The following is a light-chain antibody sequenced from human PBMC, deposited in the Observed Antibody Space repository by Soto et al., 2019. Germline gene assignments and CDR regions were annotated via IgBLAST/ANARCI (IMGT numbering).Light chain of an antibody. V-gene: IGKV1-39*01. J-gene: IGKJ2*01. Sequence: DIQMTQSPSSLSASVGDRVTITCRASQNIGTSLNWYQQRPGKAPQVLIYAASSLQSGVSSRFSVIGSGTKFTLPVSSLQPRDFAIYYCQQSFFTGDNFGQGINL. CDR1: QNIGTS. CDR2: AAS. CDR3: QQSFFTGDN.